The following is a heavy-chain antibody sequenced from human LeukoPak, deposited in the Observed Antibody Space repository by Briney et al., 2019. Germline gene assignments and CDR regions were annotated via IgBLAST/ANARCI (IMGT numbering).Heavy chain of an antibody. CDR2: MNPNSGNT. J-gene: IGHJ5*02. CDR1: GYTFTSYD. V-gene: IGHV1-8*01. CDR3: ARVHRSSSGYGYLWFDP. Sequence: ASVKVSCKASGYTFTSYDINWVRQATGQGLEWMGWMNPNSGNTGYAQKFQGRVTMTRNTSISTAYMELSSLRSEDTAVYYCARVHRSSSGYGYLWFDPWGQGTLVTVSS. D-gene: IGHD6-13*01.